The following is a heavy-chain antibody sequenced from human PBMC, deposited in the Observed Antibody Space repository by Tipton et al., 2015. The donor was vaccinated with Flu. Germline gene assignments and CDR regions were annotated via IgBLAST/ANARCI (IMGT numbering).Heavy chain of an antibody. V-gene: IGHV4-38-2*02. CDR1: GYSISSGYY. CDR3: ARDDSGFNDY. Sequence: TLSLTCTVSGYSISSGYYWGWIRQPPGKGLEWIGSIYHSGSTYYNPSLQSRVTISVDTSKNQFSLKLSSVTAADTAVYYCARDDSGFNDYWGPGTLVTVSS. J-gene: IGHJ4*02. CDR2: IYHSGST. D-gene: IGHD3-22*01.